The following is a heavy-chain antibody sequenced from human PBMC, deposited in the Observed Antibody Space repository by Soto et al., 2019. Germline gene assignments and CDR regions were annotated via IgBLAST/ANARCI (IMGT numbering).Heavy chain of an antibody. CDR2: FDPEDGET. Sequence: ASVKVSCKVSGYTLTELSMHWVRQAPGKGLEWMGGFDPEDGETIYAQKFQGRVTMTEDTSTDTAYMELSSLRSEDTAVYYCATVVRYRYRNYYFDYWGQGTLVTVSS. V-gene: IGHV1-24*01. D-gene: IGHD2-2*01. J-gene: IGHJ4*02. CDR3: ATVVRYRYRNYYFDY. CDR1: GYTLTELS.